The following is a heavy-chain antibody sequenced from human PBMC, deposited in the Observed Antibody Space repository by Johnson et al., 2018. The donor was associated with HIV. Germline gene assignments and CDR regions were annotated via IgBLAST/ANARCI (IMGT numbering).Heavy chain of an antibody. D-gene: IGHD3-3*01. Sequence: GRSLRLSCAASGFTFSTYAMHWVRQAPGKGLEWVAVIWYDGSNKYYADSVKGRFTISRDNSTNTLYLQMNSLRAEDTAVYYCARGLGGYYDFWSGYPWDAFDIWGQGTMVTVSS. V-gene: IGHV3-33*08. CDR3: ARGLGGYYDFWSGYPWDAFDI. J-gene: IGHJ3*02. CDR1: GFTFSTYA. CDR2: IWYDGSNK.